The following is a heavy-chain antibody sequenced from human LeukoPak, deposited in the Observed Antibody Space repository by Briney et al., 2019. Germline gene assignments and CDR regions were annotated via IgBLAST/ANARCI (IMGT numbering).Heavy chain of an antibody. CDR2: ISGSGGGT. CDR3: AKERYQLLPTFDS. D-gene: IGHD2-2*01. CDR1: GFTFSSHA. V-gene: IGHV3-23*01. J-gene: IGHJ4*02. Sequence: GGSLRLSCAASGFTFSSHAMSWVRQAPGKGLEWVSGISGSGGGTFYAASVKGRFTISRDNSKNTLYLQMNSLRAEDTAVYYCAKERYQLLPTFDSWGQGTLVTVSS.